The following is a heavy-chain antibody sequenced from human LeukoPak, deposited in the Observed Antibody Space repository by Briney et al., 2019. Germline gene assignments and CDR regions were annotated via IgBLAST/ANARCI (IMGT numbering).Heavy chain of an antibody. Sequence: SVKVSCKAFGGTFKTYAISWVRQAHGQGLEWMGGIIPLLGTPDYAQKFQDKVTISADESTRTAYMELSSLRSDDTATYYCTITLPYGGHDYWGQGTLIIVSS. D-gene: IGHD4/OR15-4a*01. J-gene: IGHJ4*02. CDR1: GGTFKTYA. CDR2: IIPLLGTP. CDR3: TITLPYGGHDY. V-gene: IGHV1-69*13.